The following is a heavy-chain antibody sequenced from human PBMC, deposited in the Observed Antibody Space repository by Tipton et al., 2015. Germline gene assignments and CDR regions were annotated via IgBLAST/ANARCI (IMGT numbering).Heavy chain of an antibody. CDR3: ARDPSCSGDHCYGRDNGWLDP. CDR2: IYASGST. Sequence: TLSLTCTVSGGSFSTYYWSWIRQSAGKGLEWIGRIYASGSTNYNPSLKSRVTMSVDTSKNQFSLKLSSVTAADTAVYYCARDPSCSGDHCYGRDNGWLDPWGQGTLVTVSS. CDR1: GGSFSTYY. D-gene: IGHD2-15*01. J-gene: IGHJ5*02. V-gene: IGHV4-4*07.